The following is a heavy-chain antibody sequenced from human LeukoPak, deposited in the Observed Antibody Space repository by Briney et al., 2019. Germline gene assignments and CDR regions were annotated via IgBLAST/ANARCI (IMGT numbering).Heavy chain of an antibody. V-gene: IGHV1-24*01. CDR3: ATGDSSGYYYVYDY. Sequence: ASVKDSCKVSGYTLTELSMHWVRQAPGKGLEWMGGFDPEDGETIYAQKFQGRVTMTEDTSTDTAYMELSSLRSEDTAVYYCATGDSSGYYYVYDYWGQGTLVTVSS. D-gene: IGHD3-22*01. CDR1: GYTLTELS. J-gene: IGHJ4*02. CDR2: FDPEDGET.